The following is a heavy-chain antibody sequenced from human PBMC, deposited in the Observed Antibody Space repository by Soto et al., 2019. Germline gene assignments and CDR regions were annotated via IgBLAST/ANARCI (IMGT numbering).Heavy chain of an antibody. CDR2: ISAYNGNT. Sequence: ASVKVSCKASGYTFTSYGISWVRQAPGQGLEWMGWISAYNGNTNYAQKLQGRVTMTTDTSTSTAYMELRSLRSDDTAVYYCARDNGSGWAYYYYYMDVWGKGTTVTVSS. CDR1: GYTFTSYG. CDR3: ARDNGSGWAYYYYYMDV. J-gene: IGHJ6*03. D-gene: IGHD6-19*01. V-gene: IGHV1-18*01.